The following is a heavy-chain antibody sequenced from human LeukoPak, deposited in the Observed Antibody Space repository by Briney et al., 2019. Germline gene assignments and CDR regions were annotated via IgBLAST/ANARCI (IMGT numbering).Heavy chain of an antibody. V-gene: IGHV1-2*02. D-gene: IGHD1-7*01. Sequence: ASVKVSCKASGYTFTGHYMHWVRQAPGQGLEWMGWINPNSGGTNYAQKFQGRVTMTRDTSISTAYMELSRLRSDDTAVYYCARVRGITGTNFWFDPWGQGTLVTVSS. CDR3: ARVRGITGTNFWFDP. CDR2: INPNSGGT. CDR1: GYTFTGHY. J-gene: IGHJ5*02.